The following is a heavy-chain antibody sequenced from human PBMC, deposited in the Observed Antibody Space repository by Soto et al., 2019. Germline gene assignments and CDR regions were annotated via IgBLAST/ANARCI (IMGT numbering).Heavy chain of an antibody. CDR1: GFNFSDHY. D-gene: IGHD1-1*01. CDR2: ISGSSRYT. J-gene: IGHJ6*02. CDR3: ARYKFPNGLDL. V-gene: IGHV3-11*06. Sequence: PGGSLRLSCAASGFNFSDHYMDWIRQAPGKGLEWVSYISGSSRYTNFADSVKGRFTISRDNAKNSLYLQMNSLRAEDTAVYYCARYKFPNGLDLWGQGTTVTVSS.